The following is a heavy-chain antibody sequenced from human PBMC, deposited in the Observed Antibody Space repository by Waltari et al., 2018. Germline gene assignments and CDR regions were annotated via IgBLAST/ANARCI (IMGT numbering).Heavy chain of an antibody. J-gene: IGHJ3*01. Sequence: EVQLVESGGGLVQSGRSLRLPCAAPGFQFYDYAIYWVRQVPRKGLEWVSAITWNGDTIGYADSVRGRFTISRDNAKNSLILQMNSLRPEDTALYYCAKDMGYHVSYFGASDVWGQGTMVTVSS. CDR1: GFQFYDYA. CDR3: AKDMGYHVSYFGASDV. V-gene: IGHV3-9*01. CDR2: ITWNGDTI. D-gene: IGHD3-10*01.